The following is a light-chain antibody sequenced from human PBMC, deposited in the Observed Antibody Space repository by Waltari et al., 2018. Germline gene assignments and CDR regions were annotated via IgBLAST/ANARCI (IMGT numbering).Light chain of an antibody. V-gene: IGKV3D-15*01. CDR2: GAS. J-gene: IGKJ5*01. Sequence: EIVMTKSPAPLSVSPGERATLSCRASQSVSSNLAWYQQKPGQAPRLLIYGASTRATGIPARFSGSGSGTEFTLTISSLQSEDFAVYYCQQYNNWPQTFGQGTRLEIK. CDR1: QSVSSN. CDR3: QQYNNWPQT.